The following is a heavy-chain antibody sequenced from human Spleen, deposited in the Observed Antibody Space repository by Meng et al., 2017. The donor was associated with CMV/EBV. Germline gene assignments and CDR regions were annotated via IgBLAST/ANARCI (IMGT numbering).Heavy chain of an antibody. Sequence: PGLDFSDVWMNWVRQAPGKGLEWVGRIKSKSDDETTDYAAPVRGRFTISRDDSKNTLYLQMNSLKIEDTAIYYCTTTGLQYHVFGDYWGQGTLVTVSS. CDR2: IKSKSDDETT. CDR1: GLDFSDVW. J-gene: IGHJ4*02. CDR3: TTTGLQYHVFGDY. V-gene: IGHV3-15*01. D-gene: IGHD4-11*01.